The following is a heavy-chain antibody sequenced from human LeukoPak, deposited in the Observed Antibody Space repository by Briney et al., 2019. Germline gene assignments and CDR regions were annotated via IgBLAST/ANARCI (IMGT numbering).Heavy chain of an antibody. J-gene: IGHJ4*02. V-gene: IGHV4-34*01. CDR2: INHSGST. CDR3: ARGLGLLAH. CDR1: GGSFSGYY. D-gene: IGHD1-26*01. Sequence: SETLSLTCAVYGGSFSGYYWSWIRQPPGKGLEWIGEINHSGSTNYNPSLKSRVTISVDTSKNQFSLKLSSVTAADTAVYYCARGLGLLAHWGQGTLVTVSS.